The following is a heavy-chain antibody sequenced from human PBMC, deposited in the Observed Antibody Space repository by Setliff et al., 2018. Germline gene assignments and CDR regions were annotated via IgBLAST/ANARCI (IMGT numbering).Heavy chain of an antibody. J-gene: IGHJ4*02. CDR2: INPGGGSA. D-gene: IGHD2-21*01. Sequence: ASVKVSCKATGYTLSRHYMHWARRAPGQGLEWMGIINPGGGSASIVQKFQGRVTMTRDPSISTAYMELSRLRSDDTAVYYCVIPFCAGATCPPSWGQGTLVTVSS. CDR3: VIPFCAGATCPPS. CDR1: GYTLSRHY. V-gene: IGHV1-46*01.